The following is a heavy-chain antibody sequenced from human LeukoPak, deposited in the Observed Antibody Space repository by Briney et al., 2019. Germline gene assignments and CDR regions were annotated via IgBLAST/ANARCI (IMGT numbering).Heavy chain of an antibody. CDR3: AGEGGLDD. CDR1: VVTFSSYW. Sequence: GGALRLSCAASVVTFSSYWMNWAREAPGKGRERVASINHKGNVNYYVDTVKGRFTISRDNAKHSLYLQMSNLRAEDPSVCFCAGEGGLDDWGQGATVTVSS. V-gene: IGHV3-7*03. J-gene: IGHJ6*02. CDR2: INHKGNVN.